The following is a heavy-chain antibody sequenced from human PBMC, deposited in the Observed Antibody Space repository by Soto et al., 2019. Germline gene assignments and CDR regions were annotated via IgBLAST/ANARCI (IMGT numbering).Heavy chain of an antibody. CDR3: ARGYCSGGSCYSRLFDY. D-gene: IGHD2-15*01. CDR2: IYNSGST. V-gene: IGHV4-59*12. J-gene: IGHJ4*02. CDR1: GGSISSYY. Sequence: PSETLSLTCTVSGGSISSYYWSWIRQPPGKGLEWIAYIYNSGSTMYNPSLKSRVTISVDTSKKQFSLNLSPVTAADTAVYYCARGYCSGGSCYSRLFDYWGQGTVVTVSS.